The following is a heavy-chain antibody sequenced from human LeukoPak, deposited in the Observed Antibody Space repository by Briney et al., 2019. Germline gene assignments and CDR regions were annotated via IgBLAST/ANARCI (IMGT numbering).Heavy chain of an antibody. Sequence: SETLSLTCTVSGGSISSYYWSWIRQPPGEGLEWIGYIYYSGSTNYNPPLKSRVTISVDTSKNQFSLKLSSVTAADTAVYYCAREAIVVVVAAPGYWFDPWGQGTLVTVSS. CDR1: GGSISSYY. D-gene: IGHD2-15*01. CDR2: IYYSGST. CDR3: AREAIVVVVAAPGYWFDP. J-gene: IGHJ5*02. V-gene: IGHV4-59*12.